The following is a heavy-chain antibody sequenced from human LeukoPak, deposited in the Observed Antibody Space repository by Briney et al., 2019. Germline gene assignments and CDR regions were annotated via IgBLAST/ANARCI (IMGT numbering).Heavy chain of an antibody. Sequence: ASVKVSCKVSGYTLTELSMHWARQAPGQGLEWVGWINPKTGGTNYAQKFLDRVTMTTDMSTSTAYMELIRLRSRDTAVYFCARGSSKYVFGYYMDVWGKGTTIIVSS. J-gene: IGHJ6*03. CDR1: GYTLTELS. V-gene: IGHV1-2*02. D-gene: IGHD4-11*01. CDR3: ARGSSKYVFGYYMDV. CDR2: INPKTGGT.